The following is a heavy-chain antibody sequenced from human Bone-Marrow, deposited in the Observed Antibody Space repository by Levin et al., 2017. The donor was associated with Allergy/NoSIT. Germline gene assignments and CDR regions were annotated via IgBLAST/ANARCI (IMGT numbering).Heavy chain of an antibody. J-gene: IGHJ4*02. Sequence: ASVKVSCKASGYTFTGYYMHWVRQAPGQGLEWMGRIHPNSGGTIYAQKFQGRVTMTRDTSISTAYMELSRLRSDDTAVYYCARSIEGDAYNDGHLDSWGQGTLVTVSS. CDR1: GYTFTGYY. CDR3: ARSIEGDAYNDGHLDS. CDR2: IHPNSGGT. D-gene: IGHD5-24*01. V-gene: IGHV1-2*06.